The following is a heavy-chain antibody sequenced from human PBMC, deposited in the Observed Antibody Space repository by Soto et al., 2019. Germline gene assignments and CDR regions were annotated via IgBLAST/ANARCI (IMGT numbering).Heavy chain of an antibody. J-gene: IGHJ3*02. CDR2: IYYSGST. V-gene: IGHV4-31*03. CDR3: ARRPHYYCSGGAFDI. CDR1: GGSISSGGYY. Sequence: QVQLQESGPGLVKPSQTLSLTCTVSGGSISSGGYYWSWLRQHPGKGLEWIGYIYYSGSTYYNPSLKSRVTISVDTSKNQFSLKLSSVTAADTAVYYCARRPHYYCSGGAFDIWGQGTMVTVSS. D-gene: IGHD3-10*01.